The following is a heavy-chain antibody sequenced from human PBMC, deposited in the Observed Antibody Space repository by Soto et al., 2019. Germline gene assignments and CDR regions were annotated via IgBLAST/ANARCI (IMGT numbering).Heavy chain of an antibody. Sequence: GGSLRLSCAASGVSFRKYAMSWVRQAPGKGLEWDSSIHGGGDSTYYADSVKGRFTVSRDDSKEAHYLQMSSLRVDDTAAYYCAKDAEAGNGEWDWFDPSGRGTLV. J-gene: IGHJ5*01. CDR3: AKDAEAGNGEWDWFDP. CDR1: GVSFRKYA. CDR2: IHGGGDST. D-gene: IGHD3-10*01. V-gene: IGHV3-23*01.